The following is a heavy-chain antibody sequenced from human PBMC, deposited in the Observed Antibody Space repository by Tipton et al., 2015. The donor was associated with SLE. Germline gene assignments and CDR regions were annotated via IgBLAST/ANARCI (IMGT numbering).Heavy chain of an antibody. J-gene: IGHJ5*02. CDR3: ARHVTYYGSGRVWFDP. D-gene: IGHD3-10*01. Sequence: TLSLTCTVSGGSISSYYWSWIWQPPGKGLEWIGYIYYSGSTNYNPSLKSRVTISVDTSKNQFSLKLSSVTAADTAVYYCARHVTYYGSGRVWFDPWGQGTLVTVSS. V-gene: IGHV4-59*08. CDR2: IYYSGST. CDR1: GGSISSYY.